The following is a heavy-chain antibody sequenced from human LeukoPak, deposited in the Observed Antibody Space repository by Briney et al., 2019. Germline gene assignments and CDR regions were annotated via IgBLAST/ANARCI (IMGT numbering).Heavy chain of an antibody. D-gene: IGHD3-16*01. J-gene: IGHJ4*02. V-gene: IGHV3-30*02. CDR1: GFIFSNYG. Sequence: PGGSLRLSCAASGFIFSNYGMHWVRQAPGKGLKWVAFIRYDAITQYYADSVKGRFTISRDNSKNTLYLKMNSLRAEDTAIYYCAKDKLWGEDYFDYWGQGTLVTVSS. CDR3: AKDKLWGEDYFDY. CDR2: IRYDAITQ.